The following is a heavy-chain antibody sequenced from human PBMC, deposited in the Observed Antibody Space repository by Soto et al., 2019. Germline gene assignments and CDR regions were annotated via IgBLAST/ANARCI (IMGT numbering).Heavy chain of an antibody. V-gene: IGHV4-34*01. CDR3: AREGYYGAYASTFDY. CDR2: INHSGST. D-gene: IGHD3-16*01. Sequence: TLSLTCAVYGGSFSGYYWSWIRQPPGKGLEWIGEINHSGSTNYNPSLKSRVTISVDTSKNQFSLKLSSVTAADTAVYYCAREGYYGAYASTFDYWGQGTLVTVSS. J-gene: IGHJ4*02. CDR1: GGSFSGYY.